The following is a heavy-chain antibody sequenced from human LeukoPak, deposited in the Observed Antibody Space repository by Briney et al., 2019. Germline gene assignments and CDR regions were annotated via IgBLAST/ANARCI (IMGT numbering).Heavy chain of an antibody. CDR1: GGSISSSSYY. D-gene: IGHD6-13*01. Sequence: PSETLSLTCTVSGGSISSSSYYWGWIRQPPGKGLEWIGSIYYSGSTHHNPSLKSRVTISVDTSKNQFSLKLSSVTAADTAVYYCARQNSGFIAAAGRFDYWGQGTLVTVSS. CDR3: ARQNSGFIAAAGRFDY. CDR2: IYYSGST. V-gene: IGHV4-39*01. J-gene: IGHJ4*02.